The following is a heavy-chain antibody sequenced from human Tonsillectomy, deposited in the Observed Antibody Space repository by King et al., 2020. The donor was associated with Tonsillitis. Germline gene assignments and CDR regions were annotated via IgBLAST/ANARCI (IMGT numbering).Heavy chain of an antibody. CDR3: AAGGIFFDY. J-gene: IGHJ4*02. CDR2: VYHSGST. V-gene: IGHV4-59*08. CDR1: GDSITSYY. Sequence: MQLQESGPGLVKPAETLSLTCTVSGDSITSYYWSWIRQPPGKGLEWIGHVYHSGSTNYNPSLKSRVTTSVDTSKNQFSLKLTSVTAADTAVYFCAAGGIFFDYWGQGILVTVSS. D-gene: IGHD2/OR15-2a*01.